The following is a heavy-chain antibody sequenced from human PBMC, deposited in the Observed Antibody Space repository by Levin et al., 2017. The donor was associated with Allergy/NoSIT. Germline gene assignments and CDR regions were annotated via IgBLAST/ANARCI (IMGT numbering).Heavy chain of an antibody. CDR3: ARDAALDTDGSSFDY. D-gene: IGHD3-10*01. CDR1: GFNFKTYA. V-gene: IGHV3-30-3*01. Sequence: GGSLRLSCAASGFNFKTYAMHWVRQAPGKGLEWLAVISFDGTNKYSADSVKGRFPVSRDNSNNPLHLEMNGLRAAETAVYYCARDAALDTDGSSFDYWGQGTLVTVSS. CDR2: ISFDGTNK. J-gene: IGHJ4*02.